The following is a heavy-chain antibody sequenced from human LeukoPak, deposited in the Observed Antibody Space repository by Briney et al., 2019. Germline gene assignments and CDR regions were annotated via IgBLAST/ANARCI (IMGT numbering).Heavy chain of an antibody. CDR1: GASISSGSYY. CDR3: ARGPYKYDGSGACDI. CDR2: IFASGST. D-gene: IGHD3-22*01. Sequence: SETLSLTCTVSGASISSGSYYWNWIRQPAGKGLEWIGRIFASGSTNYNPSLKSRVTISVDTSKNQFSLKLTSVTAADTAVYYCARGPYKYDGSGACDIWGQGTMVTVSS. J-gene: IGHJ3*02. V-gene: IGHV4-61*02.